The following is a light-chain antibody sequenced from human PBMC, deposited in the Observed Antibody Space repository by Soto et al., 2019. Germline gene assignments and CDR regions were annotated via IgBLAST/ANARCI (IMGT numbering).Light chain of an antibody. CDR1: QSVSTN. CDR3: QQYDTWPPWT. J-gene: IGKJ1*01. CDR2: GAS. V-gene: IGKV3-15*01. Sequence: VMTQSAATLSVSPGEGATLSCRASQSVSTNLAWYQQKPGQAPRLVIYGASTRATGIPARFSGSGSGTEFTLTVSSLQSEDSAIYYCQQYDTWPPWTFGQGTKVDIK.